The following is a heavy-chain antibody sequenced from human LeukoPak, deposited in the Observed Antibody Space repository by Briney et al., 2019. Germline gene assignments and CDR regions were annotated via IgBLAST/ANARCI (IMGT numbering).Heavy chain of an antibody. J-gene: IGHJ6*02. CDR3: ARDHRGDYYYYGMDV. V-gene: IGHV1-8*01. CDR1: GYTFTSYD. Sequence: ASVKVSCKASGYTFTSYDINWVRQATGQGLEWMGWMNPNSGNTGYAQKFQGRVTMTRNTSISTAYMELSSLRSEDAAVYYCARDHRGDYYYYGMDVWGQGTTVTVSS. D-gene: IGHD1-14*01. CDR2: MNPNSGNT.